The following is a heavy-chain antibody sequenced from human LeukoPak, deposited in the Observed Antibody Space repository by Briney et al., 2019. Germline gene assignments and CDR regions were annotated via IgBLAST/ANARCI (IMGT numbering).Heavy chain of an antibody. CDR1: GFKFDAYA. J-gene: IGHJ6*03. CDR2: IKQDGSEK. Sequence: PGGSPRLSCTASGFKFDAYAMHWVRQAPGKGLEWVANIKQDGSEKYYVDSVKGRFTISRDNAKNSLYLQMNSLRAEDTAVYYCARGQLPLYYYYYYMDVWGKGTTVTVSS. D-gene: IGHD2-2*01. V-gene: IGHV3-7*01. CDR3: ARGQLPLYYYYYYMDV.